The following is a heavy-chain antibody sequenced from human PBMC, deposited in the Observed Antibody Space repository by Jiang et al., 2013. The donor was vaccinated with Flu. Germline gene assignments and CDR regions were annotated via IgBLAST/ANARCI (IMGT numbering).Heavy chain of an antibody. CDR1: GGSISSNF. CDR2: LSYSGTT. D-gene: IGHD6-19*01. V-gene: IGHV4-59*01. J-gene: IGHJ4*01. CDR3: ARNRGWYAHDY. Sequence: GSGLVKPSETLSLTCTVSGGSISSNFWSWIRQPPGKGLEWIGYLSYSGTTNYNSSLKSRVTISVDTSKNQFSLKLSSVAAADTAVYYCARNRGWYAHDY.